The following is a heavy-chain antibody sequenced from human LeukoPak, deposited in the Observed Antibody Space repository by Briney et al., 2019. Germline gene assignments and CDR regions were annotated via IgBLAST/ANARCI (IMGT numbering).Heavy chain of an antibody. Sequence: GSLRLSCVASGFTFSSYAMTWVRQAPGKGLEWVSGISADSSTYYADSVKGRFTISRDNSKNTLYLQMNSLRAEDTAVYYCARVFDDILTGYYMDYWGQGTLVTVSS. V-gene: IGHV3-23*01. CDR2: ISADSST. J-gene: IGHJ4*02. D-gene: IGHD3-9*01. CDR3: ARVFDDILTGYYMDY. CDR1: GFTFSSYA.